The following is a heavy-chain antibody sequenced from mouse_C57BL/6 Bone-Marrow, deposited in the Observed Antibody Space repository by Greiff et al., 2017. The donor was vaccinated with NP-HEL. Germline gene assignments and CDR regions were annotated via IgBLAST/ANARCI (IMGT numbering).Heavy chain of an antibody. D-gene: IGHD1-1*01. CDR2: LDPSDSYT. V-gene: IGHV1-69*01. J-gene: IGHJ3*01. CDR3: AREGYYYGSSAWFAY. CDR1: GYTFTSYW. Sequence: VQLQQPVAELVMPGASVKLSCKASGYTFTSYWMHWVKQRPGQGLEWIGELDPSDSYTNYNPKFQGKSTLTVDKSSSPAYMQLSSLTSEDSAVYYCAREGYYYGSSAWFAYWGQGTLVTVSA.